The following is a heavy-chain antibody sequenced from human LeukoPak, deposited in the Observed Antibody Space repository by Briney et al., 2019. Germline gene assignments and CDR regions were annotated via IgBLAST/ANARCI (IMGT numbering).Heavy chain of an antibody. J-gene: IGHJ3*02. D-gene: IGHD2-2*03. Sequence: ASVKVSCKASGYTFTSYYMHWVRQAPGQGLEWMGIINPSGGSTSYAQKFQGRVTMTRDTSTSTVYMELSSLRSEDTAVYYCARDPTLGYCSSTSCAGDAFDIWGQGTMVTVSS. V-gene: IGHV1-46*01. CDR2: INPSGGST. CDR3: ARDPTLGYCSSTSCAGDAFDI. CDR1: GYTFTSYY.